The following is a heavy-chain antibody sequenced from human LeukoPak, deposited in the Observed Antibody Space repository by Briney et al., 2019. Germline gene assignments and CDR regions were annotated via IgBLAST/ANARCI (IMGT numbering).Heavy chain of an antibody. CDR1: GFTFSNYA. CDR3: AKALGYSYEGY. V-gene: IGHV3-30*04. Sequence: GGSLRLSCAASGFTFSNYAMHWVRQAPGKGLEWVAVISYDGSRKYYSDSVKGRLTISRDNSKNTVYVQMNSLRVEDAAVYYCAKALGYSYEGYWGQGTLVTVSS. CDR2: ISYDGSRK. D-gene: IGHD5-18*01. J-gene: IGHJ4*02.